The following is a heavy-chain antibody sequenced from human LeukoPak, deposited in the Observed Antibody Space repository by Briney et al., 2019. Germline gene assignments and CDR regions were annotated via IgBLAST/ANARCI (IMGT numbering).Heavy chain of an antibody. CDR2: ISYDGSNK. CDR1: GFTFSSYG. V-gene: IGHV3-30*18. Sequence: GGSLRLSCAASGFTFSSYGVHWVRQAPGKGLEWVAVISYDGSNKYYADSVKGRLPISSDNSKNTLYLQMNSLRAEDTAVYYCAKGAPPGSGWYGDAFDIWGQGTMVTVSS. J-gene: IGHJ3*02. D-gene: IGHD6-19*01. CDR3: AKGAPPGSGWYGDAFDI.